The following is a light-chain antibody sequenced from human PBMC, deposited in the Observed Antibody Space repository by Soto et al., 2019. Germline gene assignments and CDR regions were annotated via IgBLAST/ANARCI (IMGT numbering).Light chain of an antibody. V-gene: IGKV3-20*01. CDR1: KSVTNNY. Sequence: EIVITQSPGTRSLSPGERATLPCRASKSVTNNYLAWFQQKPGQAHRLLMYGASSSATGIPDRFGGSGSRTVFIITITRMAPEYFAEDYCQQYASSRTFGQGTKVDIK. J-gene: IGKJ1*01. CDR3: QQYASSRT. CDR2: GAS.